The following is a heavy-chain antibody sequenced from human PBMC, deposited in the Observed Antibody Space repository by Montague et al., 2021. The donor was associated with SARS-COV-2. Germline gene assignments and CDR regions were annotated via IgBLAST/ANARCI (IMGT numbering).Heavy chain of an antibody. CDR1: GGSISSYY. CDR2: IYYSGST. J-gene: IGHJ6*02. D-gene: IGHD3-10*01. Sequence: SETLSLTCTVSGGSISSYYWSWIRQPPGEGLEWIGYIYYSGSTNYNPSLKSRVTISVDTSKSQFSLKLSSVTAADTAVYYCARAGSGSCSFDYYYGMDVWGQGTTVTVSS. V-gene: IGHV4-59*08. CDR3: ARAGSGSCSFDYYYGMDV.